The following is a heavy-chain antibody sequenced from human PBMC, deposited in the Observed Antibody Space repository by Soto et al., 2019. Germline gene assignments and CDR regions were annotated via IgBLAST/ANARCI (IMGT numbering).Heavy chain of an antibody. CDR3: ARRTSDWLDS. D-gene: IGHD2-2*01. CDR1: GYIFRNYG. J-gene: IGHJ5*01. V-gene: IGHV1-18*01. Sequence: FQLVQSGAELKMPGASVKVSCKTSGYIFRNYGITWVRQAPGPGLDWMGWISLYFSSSNYSPKLQDRLTMTADTSTNTAFMELRNLRSDDPAVYYCARRTSDWLDSWGQGTLVTVSS. CDR2: ISLYFSSS.